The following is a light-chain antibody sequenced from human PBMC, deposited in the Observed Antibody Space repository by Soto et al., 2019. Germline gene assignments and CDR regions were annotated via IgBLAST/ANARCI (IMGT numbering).Light chain of an antibody. V-gene: IGKV3-11*01. Sequence: VLKKSAATLSLKEGARATLSCRASQSVSRYLAWYHQKTGQAPRLLMYEASNRATGIPARFSCCWSGTDVTLTISSLEPEEVAVYSCQQRSDWPWTFGQETKL. CDR2: EAS. J-gene: IGKJ1*01. CDR1: QSVSRY. CDR3: QQRSDWPWT.